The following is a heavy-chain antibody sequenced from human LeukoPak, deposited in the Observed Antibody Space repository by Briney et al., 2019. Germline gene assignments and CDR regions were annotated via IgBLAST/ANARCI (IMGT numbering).Heavy chain of an antibody. CDR3: AKDSGRYGDSIYYYYGMDV. J-gene: IGHJ6*02. CDR1: GFTFSSYG. CDR2: ISYDGSNK. Sequence: PGGSLRLSCAASGFTFSSYGMHWVRQAPGKGLEWVAVISYDGSNKYYADSVKGRFTISRDNSKNTLYLQMNSLRAEDTAVYYCAKDSGRYGDSIYYYYGMDVWGQGTTVTVSS. V-gene: IGHV3-30*18. D-gene: IGHD4-17*01.